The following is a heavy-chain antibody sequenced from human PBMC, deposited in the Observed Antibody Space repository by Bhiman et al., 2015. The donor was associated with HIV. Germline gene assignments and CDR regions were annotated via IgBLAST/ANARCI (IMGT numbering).Heavy chain of an antibody. Sequence: QVQLVESGGGVVQPGRSLRLSCAASGFTFSSYGIHWVRQAPGKGLEWVAVISYDGSNKYYADSVKGRFTISRDNSKNTLYLQMNSLRTEDTAVYYCAKGGGSSWSWHFQHWGQGTLVTVSS. V-gene: IGHV3-30*18. CDR3: AKGGGSSWSWHFQH. J-gene: IGHJ1*01. CDR1: GFTFSSYG. D-gene: IGHD6-13*01. CDR2: ISYDGSNK.